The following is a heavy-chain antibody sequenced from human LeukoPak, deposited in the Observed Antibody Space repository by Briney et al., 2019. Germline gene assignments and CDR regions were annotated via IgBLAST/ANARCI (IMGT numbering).Heavy chain of an antibody. J-gene: IGHJ4*02. D-gene: IGHD4-17*01. Sequence: ASVKVSCKASGYTFISDYMHWVRQAPGQGLEWMGIINPGSGTTSYAQKFQGRVTMTRDTSTSTVYMELSSLRSEDTAVYYCARVTYGDYYFDCWGQGTLVTVSS. V-gene: IGHV1-46*01. CDR2: INPGSGTT. CDR1: GYTFISDY. CDR3: ARVTYGDYYFDC.